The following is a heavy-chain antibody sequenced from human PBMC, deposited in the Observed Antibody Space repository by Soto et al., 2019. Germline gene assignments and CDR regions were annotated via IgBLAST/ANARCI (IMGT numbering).Heavy chain of an antibody. Sequence: PGGSVRLSCASSGFTCSSYWMSWIRQAAGKGLEWVANIKQDGSEKYYVDSVKGRFTISRDNAKNSLYLQMNSLRAEDTAVYYCAREGYSSSWGNYYYGMDVWGQGTTVTVSS. J-gene: IGHJ6*02. D-gene: IGHD6-13*01. CDR2: IKQDGSEK. V-gene: IGHV3-7*01. CDR3: AREGYSSSWGNYYYGMDV. CDR1: GFTCSSYW.